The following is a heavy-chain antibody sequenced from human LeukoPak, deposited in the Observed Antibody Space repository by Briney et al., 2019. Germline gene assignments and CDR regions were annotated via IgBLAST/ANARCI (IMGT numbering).Heavy chain of an antibody. CDR2: IDPSDSYT. Sequence: LGESLRISCQGSGSSFTSYWISWVRQMPGKGLEWMGRIDPSDSYTNYSPSFQGRVTISADKSISTAYLQWSSLKASDTAMYYCARHSLLWFGELGDAFDIWGQGTMVTVSS. CDR1: GSSFTSYW. V-gene: IGHV5-10-1*01. J-gene: IGHJ3*02. CDR3: ARHSLLWFGELGDAFDI. D-gene: IGHD3-10*01.